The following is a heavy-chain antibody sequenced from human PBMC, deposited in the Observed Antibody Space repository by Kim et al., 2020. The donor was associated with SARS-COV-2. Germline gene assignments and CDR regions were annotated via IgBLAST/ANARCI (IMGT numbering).Heavy chain of an antibody. CDR3: AKDHPSSGWPAFES. V-gene: IGHV3-23*02. CDR2: MNNRGNP. CDR1: GFSVSAYA. J-gene: IGHJ5*01. D-gene: IGHD6-19*01. Sequence: GGSLRLSCAASGFSVSAYAMNWVRQAPGGGLEWVAAMNNRGNPYYGNSAKGRFTISIDSSKNMVFLQMAGLQTEDTATYYCAKDHPSSGWPAFESWGQGALVTVSS.